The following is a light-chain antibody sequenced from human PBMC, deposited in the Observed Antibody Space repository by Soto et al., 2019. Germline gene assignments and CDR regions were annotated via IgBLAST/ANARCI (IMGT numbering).Light chain of an antibody. CDR3: CAYAGSYTLL. CDR1: SSDVGTYNL. V-gene: IGLV2-23*03. Sequence: QSALTQPASLSGSPGQSITISCTGTSSDVGTYNLVSWYQQHPGRAPKLMIYEGSNRPSWISTRFSGSRSGNTASLTISGLLPEDEADYYCCAYAGSYTLLFGGGTKLTVL. J-gene: IGLJ2*01. CDR2: EGS.